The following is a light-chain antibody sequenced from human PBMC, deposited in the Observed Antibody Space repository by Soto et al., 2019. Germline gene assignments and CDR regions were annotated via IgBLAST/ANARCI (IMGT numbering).Light chain of an antibody. Sequence: EIVMTQSPATLSVSPGERATLSCRARQSISSNLAWYQHKPGQAPRLLIYGASTRATGIPARFSGSGSGTEVTLTISSLQAEDFAVDYCQQYNNWPPWTFGQGTKVEIK. J-gene: IGKJ1*01. CDR1: QSISSN. CDR2: GAS. CDR3: QQYNNWPPWT. V-gene: IGKV3-15*01.